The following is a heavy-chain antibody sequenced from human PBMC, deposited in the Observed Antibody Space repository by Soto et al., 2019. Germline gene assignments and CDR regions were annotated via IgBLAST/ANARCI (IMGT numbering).Heavy chain of an antibody. Sequence: GGSLRLSCAASGFTFSSYAMSWVRQAPGKGLEWVSAISGSGGSTYYADSVKGRFTISRVNSRNTLYLQMNSLRAEDTAVYYCAKESGCSGGSCHYYFDYWGQGTLVTVSS. J-gene: IGHJ4*02. CDR2: ISGSGGST. CDR1: GFTFSSYA. D-gene: IGHD2-15*01. CDR3: AKESGCSGGSCHYYFDY. V-gene: IGHV3-23*01.